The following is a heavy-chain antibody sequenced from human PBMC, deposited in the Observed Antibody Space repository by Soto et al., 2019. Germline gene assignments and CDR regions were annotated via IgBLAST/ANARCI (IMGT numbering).Heavy chain of an antibody. D-gene: IGHD5-12*01. CDR2: INAGNGNT. Sequence: ASVKVSCKASGYTFTSYAMHWVRQAPGQRLEWMGWINAGNGNTKYSPKFQGRVTITRDTSASTAYMELSSLRSEDTAVYYCAREEWSIVAKITGYYYYYMDVWGKGTTVTVSS. CDR3: AREEWSIVAKITGYYYYYMDV. CDR1: GYTFTSYA. J-gene: IGHJ6*03. V-gene: IGHV1-3*01.